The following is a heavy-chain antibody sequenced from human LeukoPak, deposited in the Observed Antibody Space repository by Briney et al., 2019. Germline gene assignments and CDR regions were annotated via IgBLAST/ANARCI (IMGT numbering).Heavy chain of an antibody. J-gene: IGHJ4*02. V-gene: IGHV4-59*01. CDR3: ARRRGIAVAGFDY. D-gene: IGHD6-19*01. CDR2: IYYSGST. Sequence: SETLSLTCTVSGGSISSYYWSWIRQPPGKGLEWIGYIYYSGSTNYNPSLKGRVTISVDTSKNQFSLKLSSVTAADTAVYYCARRRGIAVAGFDYWGQGTLVTVSS. CDR1: GGSISSYY.